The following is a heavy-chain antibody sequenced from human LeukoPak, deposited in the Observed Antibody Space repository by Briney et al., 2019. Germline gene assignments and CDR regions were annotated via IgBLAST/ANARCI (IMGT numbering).Heavy chain of an antibody. D-gene: IGHD3-9*01. CDR3: ARSDSQELVFDY. J-gene: IGHJ4*02. V-gene: IGHV4-30-2*01. CDR1: GGSISSGGYY. Sequence: SETLSLTCTVSGGSISSGGYYWSWLRQPPGKGLEWIGYIYHSGSTYYNPSLKSRVTISVDRSKNQFSLKLSSVTAADTAVYYCARSDSQELVFDYWGQGTLVTVSS. CDR2: IYHSGST.